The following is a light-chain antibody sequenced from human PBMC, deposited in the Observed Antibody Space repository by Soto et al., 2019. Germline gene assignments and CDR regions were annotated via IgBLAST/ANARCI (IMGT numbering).Light chain of an antibody. CDR1: QGINNY. V-gene: IGKV1-27*01. J-gene: IGKJ3*01. CDR3: QKYSSVPV. CDR2: AAS. Sequence: DIPMTQSPSSLSASVGDRVTITCRASQGINNYVAWYQQKPGKPPKLLIYAASTLQSGVPSRFSGSGSGTDFTLTITSLQPEDAATYSCQKYSSVPVFGPGTKVDIK.